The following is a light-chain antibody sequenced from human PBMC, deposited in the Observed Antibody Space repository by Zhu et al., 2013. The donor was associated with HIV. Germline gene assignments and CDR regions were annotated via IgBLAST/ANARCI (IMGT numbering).Light chain of an antibody. Sequence: DIQMTQSPSSLSASIGDRVTMTCRASQDISIYLNWYQQKPGKAPKLLIFGASSLRSGVASRFSGSGSGTEFTLTISSLQPEDFATYYCQQSFSSLCSFGQGTKIEIK. CDR1: QDISIY. CDR2: GAS. CDR3: QQSFSSLCS. J-gene: IGKJ2*04. V-gene: IGKV1-39*01.